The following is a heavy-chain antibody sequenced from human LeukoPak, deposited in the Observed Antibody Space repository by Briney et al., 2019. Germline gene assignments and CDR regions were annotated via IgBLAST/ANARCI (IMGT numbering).Heavy chain of an antibody. D-gene: IGHD5-24*01. J-gene: IGHJ4*02. CDR1: GFTFNSYH. CDR2: ISSSGGTT. V-gene: IGHV3-23*01. Sequence: GGSLRLSCTVSGFTFNSYHVHWPRQAPGKGLEWVSAISSSGGTTYYADSVKGRFSISRDNSKNMLYLQMNSLRAGDTAVYYCTKHRKASPTNFDSWGQGTLVTVSA. CDR3: TKHRKASPTNFDS.